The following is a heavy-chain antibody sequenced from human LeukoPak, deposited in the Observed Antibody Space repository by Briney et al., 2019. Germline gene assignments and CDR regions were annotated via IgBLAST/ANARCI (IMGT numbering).Heavy chain of an antibody. V-gene: IGHV4-59*01. D-gene: IGHD6-13*01. Sequence: PSETLSLTCTVSGDSIRNYYWTWIRQPPGKGLEWIAYMFHTGSTNHNPSLRSRVTMSVDMSKNQFSLKLSSVTAADTAIYYCARATAGTGYFFGYWGQGALVTVSS. CDR2: MFHTGST. J-gene: IGHJ4*02. CDR1: GDSIRNYY. CDR3: ARATAGTGYFFGY.